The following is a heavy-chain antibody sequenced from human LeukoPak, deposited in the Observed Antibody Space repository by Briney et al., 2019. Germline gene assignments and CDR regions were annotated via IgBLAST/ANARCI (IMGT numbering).Heavy chain of an antibody. CDR1: GGSFSGYY. Sequence: PSETLSLTCAVYGGSFSGYYWSWIRQPPGTGLEWIGEINHSGSTNYNPSLKSRATISIDTSKNQFSLKLSSVTAADTAVYYCARGSRGSGGSCYRNWGQGTLVTVSS. CDR2: INHSGST. D-gene: IGHD2-15*01. V-gene: IGHV4-34*01. CDR3: ARGSRGSGGSCYRN. J-gene: IGHJ4*02.